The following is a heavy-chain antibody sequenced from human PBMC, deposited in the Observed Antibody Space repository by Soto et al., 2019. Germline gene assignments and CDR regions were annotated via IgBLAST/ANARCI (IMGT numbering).Heavy chain of an antibody. Sequence: GGSLRLSCGASGFKFGGYGGSWVSPATGKGLEWVANIKQDGSEKYYVDSVKGRFTISRDNAKNSLYLQLNTLTAEDTAVYYCARGYELRFLEWFAASQGGGANGMDVWGQGTTVTVSS. CDR2: IKQDGSEK. CDR3: ARGYELRFLEWFAASQGGGANGMDV. J-gene: IGHJ6*02. D-gene: IGHD3-3*01. V-gene: IGHV3-7*01. CDR1: GFKFGGYG.